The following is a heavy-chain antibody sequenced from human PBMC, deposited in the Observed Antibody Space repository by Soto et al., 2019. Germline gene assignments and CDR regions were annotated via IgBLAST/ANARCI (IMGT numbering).Heavy chain of an antibody. CDR2: ISGSGGST. CDR3: AKDPARLNYDSSGYYRPDAFDI. CDR1: GFTFSSYA. Sequence: EVQLLESGGGLVQPGGSLRLSCAASGFTFSSYAMSWVRQAPGKGLEWVSAISGSGGSTYYADSVKGRFTISRDNSKNTLYLQMNSLRAEDTAVYYCAKDPARLNYDSSGYYRPDAFDIWGQGTMVTVSS. D-gene: IGHD3-22*01. J-gene: IGHJ3*02. V-gene: IGHV3-23*01.